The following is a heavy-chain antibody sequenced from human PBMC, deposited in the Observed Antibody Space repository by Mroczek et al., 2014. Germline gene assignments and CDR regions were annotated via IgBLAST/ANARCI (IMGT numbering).Heavy chain of an antibody. CDR1: GYTFTGYY. D-gene: IGHD2-15*01. V-gene: IGHV1-2*02. Sequence: SGAEVKSPGASVKVSCKASGYTFTGYYMHWVRQAPGQGLEWMGWINPNTGGTNYAQKFQGRVTMTRDTSISTAYMELSRLRSDDTAAYYCARDGGYCSGGSCLRYGMDVWGQGTTVTVSS. CDR2: INPNTGGT. J-gene: IGHJ6*02. CDR3: ARDGGYCSGGSCLRYGMDV.